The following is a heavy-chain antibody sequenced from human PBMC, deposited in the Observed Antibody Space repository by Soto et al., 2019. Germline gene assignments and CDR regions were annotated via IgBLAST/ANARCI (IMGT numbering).Heavy chain of an antibody. D-gene: IGHD5-12*01. V-gene: IGHV1-69*06. Sequence: QVQLVQSGVEVKKPGSSVKVSCKTSGGLFSVFSFNWVRQAPGQGLEWMGGVLPITGSTDYAQKFQGRLTITAERSTSTIYMELSRLTSDDTANYYCATIRVRGGPLRFEDGGQGTLISVSS. J-gene: IGHJ4*01. CDR1: GGLFSVFS. CDR2: VLPITGST. CDR3: ATIRVRGGPLRFED.